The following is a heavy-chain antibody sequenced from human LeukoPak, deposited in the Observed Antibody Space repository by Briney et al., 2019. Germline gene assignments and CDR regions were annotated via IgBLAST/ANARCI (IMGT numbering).Heavy chain of an antibody. CDR1: GYTFTSYG. Sequence: ASVKVSCKASGYTFTSYGISWVRQAPGQGLEWMGWISAYNGNTNYAQKLQGRVTMTTDTSTSTAYMGLRSLTSDDTAVYYCARVLPIMYSDFWSGRLNWFDPWGQGTLVTVSS. CDR2: ISAYNGNT. CDR3: ARVLPIMYSDFWSGRLNWFDP. V-gene: IGHV1-18*01. J-gene: IGHJ5*02. D-gene: IGHD3-3*01.